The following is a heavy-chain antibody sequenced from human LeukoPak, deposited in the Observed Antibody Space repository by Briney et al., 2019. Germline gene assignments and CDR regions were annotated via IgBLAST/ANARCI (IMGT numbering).Heavy chain of an antibody. D-gene: IGHD3-22*01. Sequence: SVKVSCKASGYTFTSYYMHWVRQAPGQGLEWMGGIIPIFGTANYAQKFQGRVTITSDESTSTAYMELSSLRSEDTAVYYCARGRGVVTPSYYYYMDVWGKGTTVTVSS. J-gene: IGHJ6*03. CDR3: ARGRGVVTPSYYYYMDV. V-gene: IGHV1-69*13. CDR1: GYTFTSYY. CDR2: IIPIFGTA.